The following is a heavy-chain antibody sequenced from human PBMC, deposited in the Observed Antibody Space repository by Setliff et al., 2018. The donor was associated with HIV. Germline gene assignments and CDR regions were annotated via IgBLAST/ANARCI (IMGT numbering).Heavy chain of an antibody. CDR2: IYPKNGET. V-gene: IGHV1-69-2*01. CDR1: TFTFTDYI. Sequence: ASVKVSCKVSTFTFTDYILYWVRQAPGQTLEWMGQIYPKNGETVYAEKFYGRLTITADTSADTTYLELTSLRSDDTAVYYCARPAARYTWNDISPNDAFDVWGQGAVVTVSS. CDR3: ARPAARYTWNDISPNDAFDV. J-gene: IGHJ3*01. D-gene: IGHD1-1*01.